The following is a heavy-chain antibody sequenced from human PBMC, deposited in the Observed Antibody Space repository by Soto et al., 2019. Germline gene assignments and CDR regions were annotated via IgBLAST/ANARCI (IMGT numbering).Heavy chain of an antibody. D-gene: IGHD1-1*01. V-gene: IGHV3-49*04. CDR2: IRNQTYHETP. CDR1: GFNFDDFA. J-gene: IGHJ4*02. CDR3: ARAATGTTHPYHFDY. Sequence: SLRLSCTGSGFNFDDFAINWVRQAPGKGLEWVGLIRNQTYHETPEYAAAVKGRFTISRDTSNGVAYLQWSSLEASDTAMYYCARAATGTTHPYHFDYWGQGTPVTVSS.